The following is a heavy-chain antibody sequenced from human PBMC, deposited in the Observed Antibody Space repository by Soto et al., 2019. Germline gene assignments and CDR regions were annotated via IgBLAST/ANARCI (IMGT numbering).Heavy chain of an antibody. Sequence: LSLTCTVSGGSISNAAYSWSWIRQPPGKGLEWIGYIYPSGMPFYNPSLRSRVTISIGRSNDQFSLNLKSVTAADTAVYYCARERGGYGLFDSWGQGTLVTVSS. D-gene: IGHD5-18*01. CDR2: IYPSGMP. V-gene: IGHV4-30-2*01. CDR1: GGSISNAAYS. CDR3: ARERGGYGLFDS. J-gene: IGHJ4*02.